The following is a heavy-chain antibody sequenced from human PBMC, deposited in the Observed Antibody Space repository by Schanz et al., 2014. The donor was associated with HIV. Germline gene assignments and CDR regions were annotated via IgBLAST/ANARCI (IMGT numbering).Heavy chain of an antibody. V-gene: IGHV3-23*04. Sequence: VQLVESGGRVVQPGRSLRLSCAASGFTFRTHGIHWVRQAPGKGLEWVSAISGSGDITYYADSVKGRFTISRDNSKNTVYLQMDSLRAEDTAVYYCEKDLLSRYCSGGSCYSSYWGQGTLVTVSS. CDR2: ISGSGDIT. CDR3: EKDLLSRYCSGGSCYSSY. CDR1: GFTFRTHG. D-gene: IGHD2-15*01. J-gene: IGHJ4*02.